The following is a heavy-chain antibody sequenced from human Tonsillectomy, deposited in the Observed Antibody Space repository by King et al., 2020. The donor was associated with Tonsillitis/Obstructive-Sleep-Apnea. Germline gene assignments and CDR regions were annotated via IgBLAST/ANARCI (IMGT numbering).Heavy chain of an antibody. D-gene: IGHD6-6*01. Sequence: ITLKESGPTLVKPTQTLTLTCTFSGFSLSTSGVGVGWIRQPPGKALGWLALIYLDDDKRYSPSLKSMLTITKDTSKNQVVLTMTNMDPVDTATFYCAHRLEYSRSSWGFDYWGQGALVTVSS. CDR1: GFSLSTSGVG. J-gene: IGHJ4*02. CDR2: IYLDDDK. V-gene: IGHV2-5*02. CDR3: AHRLEYSRSSWGFDY.